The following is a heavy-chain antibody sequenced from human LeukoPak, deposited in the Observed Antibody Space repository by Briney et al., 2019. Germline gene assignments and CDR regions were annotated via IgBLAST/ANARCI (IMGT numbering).Heavy chain of an antibody. V-gene: IGHV1-8*01. CDR3: AICWWGVGATGSSYYYYGMDV. Sequence: ASVKVSCKASGYTFTSYDINWVRQATGQGLEWMGWMNPNSGNTGYAQKFQGRVTMTRNTSISTAYMELSSLRSEDTAVYYCAICWWGVGATGSSYYYYGMDVWGQGTTVTVSS. D-gene: IGHD1-26*01. J-gene: IGHJ6*02. CDR2: MNPNSGNT. CDR1: GYTFTSYD.